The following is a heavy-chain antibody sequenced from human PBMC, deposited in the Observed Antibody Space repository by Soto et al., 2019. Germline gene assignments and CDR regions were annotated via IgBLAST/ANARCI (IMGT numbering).Heavy chain of an antibody. CDR1: GFTFSDYY. CDR2: ISSSSSYT. CDR3: ARDVYKDYGDYLG. V-gene: IGHV3-11*06. J-gene: IGHJ4*02. D-gene: IGHD4-17*01. Sequence: GGSLRLSCASSGFTFSDYYMSLIRQAPGKGLEWVSYISSSSSYTNYADSVKGRFTISRDNAKNSLYLQMNSLRAEDTAVYYCARDVYKDYGDYLGWGQGTLVTVSS.